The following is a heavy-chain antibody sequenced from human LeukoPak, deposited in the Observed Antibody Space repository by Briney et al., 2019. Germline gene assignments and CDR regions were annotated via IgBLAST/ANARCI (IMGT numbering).Heavy chain of an antibody. CDR3: ASNVGPRRRSPVHMDV. CDR2: MSYDGSTK. Sequence: GGSLSLSCEASGFTFSSFSMHWVRQAPGKGLEWVAVMSYDGSTKYYADSVKGRFTVSRDDAKNSLSLQMNSLRAEDTAVYYCASNVGPRRRSPVHMDVWGQGTTVTVSS. D-gene: IGHD1-1*01. J-gene: IGHJ6*02. V-gene: IGHV3-30-3*01. CDR1: GFTFSSFS.